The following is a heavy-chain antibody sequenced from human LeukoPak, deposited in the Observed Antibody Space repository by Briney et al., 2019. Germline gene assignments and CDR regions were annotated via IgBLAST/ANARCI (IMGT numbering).Heavy chain of an antibody. CDR2: ISYDGSNK. CDR3: AREYYDILTGYGMDV. J-gene: IGHJ6*04. CDR1: GFTFSSYA. Sequence: GGSLRLSCAASGFTFSSYAMHWVRQAPGKGLEWVAVISYDGSNKYYADSVKGRFTISRDISKNTLYLQMNSLRAEDTAVYYCAREYYDILTGYGMDVWGKGTTVTVSS. D-gene: IGHD3-9*01. V-gene: IGHV3-30*04.